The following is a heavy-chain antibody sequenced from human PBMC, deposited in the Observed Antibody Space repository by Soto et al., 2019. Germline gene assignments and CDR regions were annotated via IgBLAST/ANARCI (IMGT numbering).Heavy chain of an antibody. J-gene: IGHJ5*02. CDR2: ISGSGGST. D-gene: IGHD5-18*01. CDR1: GFTFSSYA. V-gene: IGHV3-23*01. Sequence: GGSLRLSCAASGFTFSSYAMSWVRQAPGKGLEWVSAISGSGGSTYYADSVKGRFTISRDNSKNTLYLQMNSLRAEDTAVYYCAKDPPGGVDTAMVRFGEFDPWGQGTLVTVSS. CDR3: AKDPPGGVDTAMVRFGEFDP.